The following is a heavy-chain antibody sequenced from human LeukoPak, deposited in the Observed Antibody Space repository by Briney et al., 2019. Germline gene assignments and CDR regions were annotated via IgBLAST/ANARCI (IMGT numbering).Heavy chain of an antibody. Sequence: PGGSLRLSCAASGFTFTTYTVNWVRQPPGKGLEWISYIRTSGGVVSYTGSVKGRFTISTDSAKNSLYLQMNSLRDDDTAVYYCVRDQFYAFDIWGQGTMVTVSS. D-gene: IGHD5-24*01. CDR3: VRDQFYAFDI. J-gene: IGHJ3*02. CDR1: GFTFTTYT. V-gene: IGHV3-48*02. CDR2: IRTSGGVV.